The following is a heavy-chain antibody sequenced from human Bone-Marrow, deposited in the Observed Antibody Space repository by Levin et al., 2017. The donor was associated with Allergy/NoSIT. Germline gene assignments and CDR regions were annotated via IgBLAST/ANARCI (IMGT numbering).Heavy chain of an antibody. CDR2: INHSGST. CDR3: ARGLPRAARGALDY. Sequence: SETLSLTCAVYGGSFSGYYWSWIRQPPGKGLEWIGEINHSGSTNYNPSLKSRVTISVDTSKNQFSLKLSSVTAADTAVYYCARGLPRAARGALDYWGQGTLVTVSS. V-gene: IGHV4-34*01. J-gene: IGHJ4*02. D-gene: IGHD6-6*01. CDR1: GGSFSGYY.